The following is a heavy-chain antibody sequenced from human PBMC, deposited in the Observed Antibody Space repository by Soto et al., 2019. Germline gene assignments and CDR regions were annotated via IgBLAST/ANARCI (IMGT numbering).Heavy chain of an antibody. CDR3: AEEAAAGLYFFDY. V-gene: IGHV3-23*01. J-gene: IGHJ4*02. CDR2: ISGSDGST. Sequence: GGSLILSCAASGFPFSSNALSWVRLAPGKGLEWVSTISGSDGSTYYADPVKGRFTISRDSSRNTLYLQMNSLRAEDTAVYYCAEEAAAGLYFFDYWGQGTLVTVSS. CDR1: GFPFSSNA. D-gene: IGHD6-13*01.